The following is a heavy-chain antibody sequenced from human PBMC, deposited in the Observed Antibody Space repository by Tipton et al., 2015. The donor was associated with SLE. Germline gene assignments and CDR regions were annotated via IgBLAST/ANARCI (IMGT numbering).Heavy chain of an antibody. CDR3: ARQPIAAAGTSNYFDY. D-gene: IGHD6-13*01. CDR1: GGSFSGYY. Sequence: TLSLTCAVYGGSFSGYYWSWIRQPPGKGLEWIGEINHSGSTNYNPSLKSRVTISVDTSKNQFSLKLSSVTAADTAVYYCARQPIAAAGTSNYFDYWGQGTLVTVSS. V-gene: IGHV4-34*01. J-gene: IGHJ4*02. CDR2: INHSGST.